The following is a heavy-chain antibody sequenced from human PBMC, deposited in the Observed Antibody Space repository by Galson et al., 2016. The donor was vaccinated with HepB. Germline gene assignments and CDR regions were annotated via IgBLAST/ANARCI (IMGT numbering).Heavy chain of an antibody. V-gene: IGHV3-23*01. J-gene: IGHJ4*02. CDR2: ISPSGGVA. Sequence: SLRLSCAASGFSVSSFYMGWVRQAPGKGLEWVSDISPSGGVAYYADSVEGRFTTSRDNSRNTLYLEMDRLRVEDTALYYCVKVRGSGRPFYFQYWGLGTLVTVSS. CDR3: VKVRGSGRPFYFQY. D-gene: IGHD3-10*01. CDR1: GFSVSSFY.